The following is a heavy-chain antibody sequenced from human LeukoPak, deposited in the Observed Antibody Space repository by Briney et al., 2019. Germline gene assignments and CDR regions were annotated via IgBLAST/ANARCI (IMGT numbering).Heavy chain of an antibody. CDR1: GYSISSGHY. Sequence: PSETLSLTCTVSGYSISSGHYWGWIRQPPGKGLEWIGSIYHSGSTYYNPSLKSRVTISVDTSKNQFSLKLSSVTAADTAVYYCARSYSSSRFIMDVWGKGTTVTVSS. D-gene: IGHD6-13*01. CDR3: ARSYSSSRFIMDV. J-gene: IGHJ6*04. V-gene: IGHV4-38-2*02. CDR2: IYHSGST.